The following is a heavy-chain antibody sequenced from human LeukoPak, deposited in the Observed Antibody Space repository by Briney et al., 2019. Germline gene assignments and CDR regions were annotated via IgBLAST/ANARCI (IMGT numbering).Heavy chain of an antibody. CDR1: GGSFSGYY. J-gene: IGHJ4*02. CDR2: INHSGST. D-gene: IGHD2-2*01. CDR3: AREERSTSVGFDY. Sequence: PSETLSLTCAVYGGSFSGYYWSWIRQPPGKGLEWIGEINHSGSTNYNPSLKSRVIISVDTSKNQFSLKLSSVTAADTAVYYCAREERSTSVGFDYWGQGTLVTVSS. V-gene: IGHV4-34*01.